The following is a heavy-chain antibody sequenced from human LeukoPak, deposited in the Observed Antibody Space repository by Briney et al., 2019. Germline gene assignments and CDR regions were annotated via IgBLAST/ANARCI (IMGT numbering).Heavy chain of an antibody. V-gene: IGHV3-23*01. CDR2: IYESGQTT. Sequence: GGSLRLSCVGSGFTFSSHAMSWVRQAPEKGLEWVSGIYESGQTTHYADSVKGRFTISRDNSKNTLYLQMNSLRAEDTAVYYCARGAGYNYPYYFDYWGQGTLVTVSS. CDR1: GFTFSSHA. CDR3: ARGAGYNYPYYFDY. D-gene: IGHD5-24*01. J-gene: IGHJ4*02.